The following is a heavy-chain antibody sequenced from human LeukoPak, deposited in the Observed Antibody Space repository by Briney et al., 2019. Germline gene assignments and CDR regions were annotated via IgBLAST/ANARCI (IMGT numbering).Heavy chain of an antibody. J-gene: IGHJ6*03. CDR2: MNPNSGNT. V-gene: IGHV1-8*01. Sequence: ASVKVSCKASGYTFTSYDINWVRQATGQGLEWMGWMNPNSGNTGYAQKFQGRVTMSRNTSISTAYMELSSLRSEDTAVYYCARVGGRSSWYYYYYYMDVWGKGTTVTVSS. CDR1: GYTFTSYD. CDR3: ARVGGRSSWYYYYYYMDV. D-gene: IGHD6-13*01.